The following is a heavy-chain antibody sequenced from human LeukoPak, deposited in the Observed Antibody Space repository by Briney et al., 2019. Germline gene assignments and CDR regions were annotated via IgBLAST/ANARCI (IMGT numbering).Heavy chain of an antibody. CDR3: ARAYYYDSSGYPHFDY. D-gene: IGHD3-22*01. CDR1: GGSFSGYY. J-gene: IGHJ4*02. V-gene: IGHV4-34*01. CDR2: INHNGST. Sequence: SETLSLTCAVYGGSFSGYYWSWIRQPPGKGLEWIGEINHNGSTNYNPSLKSRVTISVDTSKNQFSLKLSSVTAADTAVYYCARAYYYDSSGYPHFDYWGQGTLVTVSS.